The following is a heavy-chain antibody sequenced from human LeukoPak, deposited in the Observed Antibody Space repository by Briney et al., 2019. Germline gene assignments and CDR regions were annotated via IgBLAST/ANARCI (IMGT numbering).Heavy chain of an antibody. Sequence: GGSLRLSCRDSAFTFSNYGMHWVRQSPGKGLEWVAFIRYDGTNKYYADSVKGRFTISRDTSKSTLYLQMDSLRAEDTAVYYCAKDVRYSGGYNIVGWFDPWGQGTLVTVSS. J-gene: IGHJ5*02. CDR3: AKDVRYSGGYNIVGWFDP. V-gene: IGHV3-30*02. CDR1: AFTFSNYG. CDR2: IRYDGTNK. D-gene: IGHD1-26*01.